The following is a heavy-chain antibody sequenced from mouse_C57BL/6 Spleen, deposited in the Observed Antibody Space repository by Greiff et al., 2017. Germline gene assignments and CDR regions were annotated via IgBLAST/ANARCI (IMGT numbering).Heavy chain of an antibody. V-gene: IGHV1-69*01. CDR2: IDPSDSYT. J-gene: IGHJ4*01. Sequence: MPGQGLEWIGEIDPSDSYTNYNQKFKGKSTLTVDKSSSTAYMQLSSLTSEDSAVYYCARRGSNYAMDYWGQGTSVTVSS. CDR3: ARRGSNYAMDY.